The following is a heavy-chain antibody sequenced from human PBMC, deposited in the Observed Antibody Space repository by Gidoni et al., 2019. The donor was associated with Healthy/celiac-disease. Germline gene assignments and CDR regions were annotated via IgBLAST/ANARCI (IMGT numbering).Heavy chain of an antibody. D-gene: IGHD5-18*01. Sequence: QVQLVESGGGVVQPGRSLRLSCAASGFTFSSYAMHWVRQAPGKGLEWVAVISYDGSNKYYADSVKGRFTISRDNSKNTLYLQMNSLRAEDTAVYYCAKLHGIQLWPINWGQGTLVTVSS. CDR3: AKLHGIQLWPIN. J-gene: IGHJ4*02. V-gene: IGHV3-30*04. CDR1: GFTFSSYA. CDR2: ISYDGSNK.